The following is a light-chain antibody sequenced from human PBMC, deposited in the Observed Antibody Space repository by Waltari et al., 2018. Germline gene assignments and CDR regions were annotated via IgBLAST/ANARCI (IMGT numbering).Light chain of an antibody. V-gene: IGKV1-5*03. CDR1: QSIVSW. J-gene: IGKJ2*03. Sequence: DVQMTQSPSTLSASVGDRVTITCRASQSIVSWLAWFQQKPGKAPQLLLYEASTLETGVASRFSGSGSGMDFSHTSCSLQAEDFATYYCQDYSRYTYSFGQGTKLEI. CDR2: EAS. CDR3: QDYSRYTYS.